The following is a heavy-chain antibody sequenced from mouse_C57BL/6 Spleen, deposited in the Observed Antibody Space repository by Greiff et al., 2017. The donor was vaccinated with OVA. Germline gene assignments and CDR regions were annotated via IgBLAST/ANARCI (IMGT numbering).Heavy chain of an antibody. CDR3: AREGPGRGYFDY. D-gene: IGHD4-1*01. Sequence: QVQLQQSGAELVKPGASVKISCKASGYAFSSYWMNWVKQRPGKGLEWIGQIYPGDGDTNYNGKFKGKATLTADKSSSTAYMQLSSLTSEDSAVYFCAREGPGRGYFDYWGQGTTLTVSS. V-gene: IGHV1-80*01. CDR1: GYAFSSYW. CDR2: IYPGDGDT. J-gene: IGHJ2*01.